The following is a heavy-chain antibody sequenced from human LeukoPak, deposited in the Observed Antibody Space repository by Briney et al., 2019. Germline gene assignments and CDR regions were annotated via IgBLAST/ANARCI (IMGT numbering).Heavy chain of an antibody. CDR1: GFTFSSYG. CDR3: ARASSKWLRDAFDI. V-gene: IGHV3-30*03. Sequence: GGSLRLSCAASGFTFSSYGMHWVRQAPGKGLEWVAVISYDGSNKYYADSVKGRFTISRDNSKNTLYLQMNSLRAEDTAVYYCARASSKWLRDAFDIWGQGTMVTVSS. D-gene: IGHD5-12*01. J-gene: IGHJ3*02. CDR2: ISYDGSNK.